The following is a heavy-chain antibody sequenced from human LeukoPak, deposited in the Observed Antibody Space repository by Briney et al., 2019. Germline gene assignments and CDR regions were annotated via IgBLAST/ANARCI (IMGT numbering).Heavy chain of an antibody. Sequence: SETLSLTCAVSGYSFSSGYYWGWIRQRPGKGLEWIGSIYHSGITYYNPSLKSRVTISVDTSKNQFSLKLRSVTAADTAVYYCARDPLHIVVVTAKPSNWFDPWGQGTLVTVSS. CDR2: IYHSGIT. V-gene: IGHV4-38-2*02. CDR1: GYSFSSGYY. J-gene: IGHJ5*02. CDR3: ARDPLHIVVVTAKPSNWFDP. D-gene: IGHD2-21*02.